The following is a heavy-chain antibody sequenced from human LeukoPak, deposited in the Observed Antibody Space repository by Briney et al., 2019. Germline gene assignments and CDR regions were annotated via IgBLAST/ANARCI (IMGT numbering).Heavy chain of an antibody. Sequence: GESLKISCKGSGYSFTRYWIAWVRQLPGKGLEWMGIIYPGDSDTKYSPSFQGHVTFSADKSISTAYLEWSSLKASDTAMYYCASQGASGPLDYWGQGTLVTVSP. V-gene: IGHV5-51*01. CDR1: GYSFTRYW. CDR3: ASQGASGPLDY. J-gene: IGHJ4*02. CDR2: IYPGDSDT.